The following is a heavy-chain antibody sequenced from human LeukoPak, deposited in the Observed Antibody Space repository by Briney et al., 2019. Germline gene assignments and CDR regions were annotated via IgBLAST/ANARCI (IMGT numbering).Heavy chain of an antibody. D-gene: IGHD6-6*01. CDR2: ISSSGSTI. CDR3: ASSYSSSSYFDY. V-gene: IGHV3-48*03. CDR1: GFTFSSYE. J-gene: IGHJ4*02. Sequence: GGSLRLSCAASGFTFSSYEMNWVRQAPGKVLEGVSYISSSGSTIYYADSVKGRFTISRDNAKNSLYLQMNSLRAEDTAVYYYASSYSSSSYFDYWGQGTLVTVSS.